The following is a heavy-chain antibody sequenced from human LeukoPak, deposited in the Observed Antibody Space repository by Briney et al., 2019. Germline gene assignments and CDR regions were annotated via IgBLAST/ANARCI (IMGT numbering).Heavy chain of an antibody. Sequence: PGGSLRLSCSASGFTFSSYSMNWVRQAPGKGLQWVSSISSGSSYIYYADSMKGRFTISRDNAKNSLYLQMNSLRAEDTAVYYCARRGATISGYMDVWGKGTTVTVSS. CDR1: GFTFSSYS. J-gene: IGHJ6*03. D-gene: IGHD5-12*01. CDR3: ARRGATISGYMDV. V-gene: IGHV3-21*01. CDR2: ISSGSSYI.